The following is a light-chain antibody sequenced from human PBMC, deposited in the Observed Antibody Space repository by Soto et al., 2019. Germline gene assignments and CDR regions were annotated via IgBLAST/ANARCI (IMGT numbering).Light chain of an antibody. V-gene: IGKV3-11*01. Sequence: EIVLTQSPATLYLSPGERATLSFRASQSVSSDLAWYQQKPGQAPRLLIYDASNRATGIPARFSGSCSGTDFTLTISSLDPEDVAVYYCQQPSNLFTWTFGQGTKVEIK. CDR3: QQPSNLFTWT. J-gene: IGKJ1*01. CDR2: DAS. CDR1: QSVSSD.